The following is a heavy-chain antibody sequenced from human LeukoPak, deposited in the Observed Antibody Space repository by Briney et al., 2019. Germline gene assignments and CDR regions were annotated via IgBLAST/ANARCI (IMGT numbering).Heavy chain of an antibody. CDR3: AREESPLYGSGSYYGWFDP. J-gene: IGHJ5*02. V-gene: IGHV4-59*01. Sequence: SETLSLTCTVSGGSISIYYWSWIRQPPGKGLEWLGYTYNSGSTLYNPSLKSRVTISVDTSKNQFSLKLSSVTAADTAVYYCAREESPLYGSGSYYGWFDPWGQGTLVTVSS. CDR2: TYNSGST. CDR1: GGSISIYY. D-gene: IGHD3-10*01.